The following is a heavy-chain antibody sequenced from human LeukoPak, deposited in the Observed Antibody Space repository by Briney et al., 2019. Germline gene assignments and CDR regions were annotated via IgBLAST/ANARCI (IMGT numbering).Heavy chain of an antibody. J-gene: IGHJ4*02. CDR2: INSDGSTT. Sequence: GGSLRLSCAASGFAFSSFWMHWVRQVPGKGLVWVSGINSDGSTTGYADSVKGRFTISRDNSKNTLYLQMNSLRAEDTAVYYCARDDYWGQGTLVTVSS. CDR3: ARDDY. CDR1: GFAFSSFW. V-gene: IGHV3-74*01.